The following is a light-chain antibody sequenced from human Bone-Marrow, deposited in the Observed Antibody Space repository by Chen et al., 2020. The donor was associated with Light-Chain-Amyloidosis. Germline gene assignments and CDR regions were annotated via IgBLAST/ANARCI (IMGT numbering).Light chain of an antibody. J-gene: IGLJ3*02. CDR3: CSFAGNDEWV. Sequence: QSALTQPPSASGSLGQSVTISCAGTSGDLGGYDFVSWYQQHPGKAPKLMIHEGTKRPSGVPSRFSGSKSGNPASLTVSGLQAEDEADYYCCSFAGNDEWVFGGGTKLTVL. V-gene: IGLV2-8*01. CDR2: EGT. CDR1: SGDLGGYDF.